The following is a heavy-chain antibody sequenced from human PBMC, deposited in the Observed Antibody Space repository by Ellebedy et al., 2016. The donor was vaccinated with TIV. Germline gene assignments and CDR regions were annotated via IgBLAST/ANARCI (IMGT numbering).Heavy chain of an antibody. D-gene: IGHD3-10*01. CDR2: INPNSGGT. Sequence: ASVKVSCXASGYTFTGYYMHWVRQAPGQGLEWMGWINPNSGGTNYAQKFQGRVTMTRDTSISTAYMELSRLRSDDTAVYYCARDRKSTSGSGSYYNYYYYGMDVWGQGTTVTVSS. V-gene: IGHV1-2*02. CDR3: ARDRKSTSGSGSYYNYYYYGMDV. J-gene: IGHJ6*02. CDR1: GYTFTGYY.